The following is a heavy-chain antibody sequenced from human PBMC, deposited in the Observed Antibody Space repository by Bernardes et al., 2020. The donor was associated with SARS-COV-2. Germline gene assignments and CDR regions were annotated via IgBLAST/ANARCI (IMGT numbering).Heavy chain of an antibody. V-gene: IGHV2-5*01. CDR3: ARPEGCTNDICYTNFAY. Sequence: SGPTLVKPTQTLTLTCTFSGFSLSTSGVGVGWIRQPPGKALEWLAHIYWNDAKRYSPSLKSRLTITKDTSKDQVVPTMSNMDPMDTATYYCARPEGCTNDICYTNFAYWGQGILVTVSS. CDR2: IYWNDAK. J-gene: IGHJ4*02. D-gene: IGHD2-8*01. CDR1: GFSLSTSGVG.